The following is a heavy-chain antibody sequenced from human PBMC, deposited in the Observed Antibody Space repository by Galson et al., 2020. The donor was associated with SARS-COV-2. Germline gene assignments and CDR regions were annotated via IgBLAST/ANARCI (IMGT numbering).Heavy chain of an antibody. CDR3: APNPRGYDILTGYQLTGYFDY. CDR2: VYYSGST. V-gene: IGHV4-39*01. CDR1: GGSISNSGYY. Sequence: ASETLSLTCTVSGGSISNSGYYWGWIRQPPGKGLEWIGSVYYSGSTYYNPSLKSQVTISVDTSKNQFSLKLSSVTAADTAVYYCAPNPRGYDILTGYQLTGYFDYWGQGTLVTVSS. J-gene: IGHJ4*02. D-gene: IGHD3-9*01.